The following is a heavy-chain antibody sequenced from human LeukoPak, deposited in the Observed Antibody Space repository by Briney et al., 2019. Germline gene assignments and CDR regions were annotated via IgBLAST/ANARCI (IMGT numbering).Heavy chain of an antibody. J-gene: IGHJ5*02. CDR2: ISSSSSYI. D-gene: IGHD6-13*01. Sequence: PGGSLRLSCAASGFTFSSYSMNWVRQAPGKGLEWVSSISSSSSYIYYADSVKGRFTISRDNAKNSLYLQMNSLRAEDMALYYCAKDPRHSSSWYGGWFDPWGQGTLVTVSS. V-gene: IGHV3-21*04. CDR1: GFTFSSYS. CDR3: AKDPRHSSSWYGGWFDP.